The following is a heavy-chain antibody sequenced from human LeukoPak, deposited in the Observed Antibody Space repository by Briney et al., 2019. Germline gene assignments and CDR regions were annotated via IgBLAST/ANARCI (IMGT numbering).Heavy chain of an antibody. CDR3: ARPGTAYCGSSSCYTAY. CDR2: ISHDGSKK. D-gene: IGHD2-2*02. CDR1: GFTFSVYA. J-gene: IGHJ4*02. Sequence: GGSLRLSCAASGFTFSVYAMNWVRQAPGKGLEWVALISHDGSKKYSADSVKGRFTISRDDSNNTLFLQMNSLRAEDTAVYYCARPGTAYCGSSSCYTAYWGQGTLVTVSS. V-gene: IGHV3-30*01.